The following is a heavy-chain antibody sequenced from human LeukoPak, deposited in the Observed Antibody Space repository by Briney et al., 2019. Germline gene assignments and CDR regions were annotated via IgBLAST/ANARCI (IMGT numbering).Heavy chain of an antibody. J-gene: IGHJ6*02. D-gene: IGHD5-24*01. V-gene: IGHV4-59*08. CDR3: ARQAGYSGVMDV. CDR2: IYYSGST. Sequence: QTSETLSLTCTVSGGSISSYYWSWIRQPPGKGLERIGYIYYSGSTNYNPSLKSRVTISVDTSKNQFSLKLSSVTAADTAVYYCARQAGYSGVMDVWGQGTTVTVSS. CDR1: GGSISSYY.